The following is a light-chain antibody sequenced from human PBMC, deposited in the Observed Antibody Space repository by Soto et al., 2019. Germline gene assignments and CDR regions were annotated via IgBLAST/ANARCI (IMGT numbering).Light chain of an antibody. CDR2: DIN. J-gene: IGLJ1*01. CDR3: SSYPSSSTLDV. V-gene: IGLV2-14*01. Sequence: QAVVTQPASVSGSPGQSITISCTGTSSDVGNYIFVSWYRQHPGKAPKLMIYDINNRPSGVSNRFSGSKSGNTASLTISGLQAEDEADYYCSSYPSSSTLDVFGTGTKLPVL. CDR1: SSDVGNYIF.